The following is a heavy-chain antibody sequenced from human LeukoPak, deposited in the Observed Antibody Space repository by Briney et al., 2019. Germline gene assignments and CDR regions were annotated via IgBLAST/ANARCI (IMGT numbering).Heavy chain of an antibody. J-gene: IGHJ6*02. V-gene: IGHV1-46*01. CDR1: GYTFISYY. D-gene: IGHD2-8*01. CDR2: INPSGGGT. CDR3: ARTRYCTNGVCVGMDV. Sequence: ASVKDSCKASGYTFISYYMHGVRQAPGKGLEWMGKINPSGGGTSYAQKFLGRVTMTRDTSTSTVYMELSSLRDEDTAVYYCARTRYCTNGVCVGMDVWGQGTTVTVSS.